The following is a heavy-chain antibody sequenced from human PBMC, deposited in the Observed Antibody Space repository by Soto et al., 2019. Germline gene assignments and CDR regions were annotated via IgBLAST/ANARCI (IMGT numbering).Heavy chain of an antibody. D-gene: IGHD3-3*01. CDR2: ISGSGGST. V-gene: IGHV3-23*01. CDR3: AKDCTSRITISGVVTFFDY. Sequence: GGSLRLSCAASGFTFSSYAMSWVRQAPGKGLEWVSAISGSGGSTYHADSVKGRFTISRDNSKNTLYLQMNSLRAEDTAVYYCAKDCTSRITISGVVTFFDYWGQGTLVTVSS. J-gene: IGHJ4*02. CDR1: GFTFSSYA.